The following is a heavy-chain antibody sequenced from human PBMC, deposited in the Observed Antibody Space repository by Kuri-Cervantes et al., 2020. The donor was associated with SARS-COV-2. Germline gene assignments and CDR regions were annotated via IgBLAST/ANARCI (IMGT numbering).Heavy chain of an antibody. V-gene: IGHV3-23*01. D-gene: IGHD5-18*01. Sequence: GGSLRLSCAASGFTFSSYAMSWVRQAPGKGLEWVSAISGSGGSTYYADSVEGRFTISRDNSNNTMYLEMNSLRDEDTAVYYCVRGKQLWSRGGYLDYWGQGTLVTVSS. CDR3: VRGKQLWSRGGYLDY. J-gene: IGHJ4*02. CDR2: ISGSGGST. CDR1: GFTFSSYA.